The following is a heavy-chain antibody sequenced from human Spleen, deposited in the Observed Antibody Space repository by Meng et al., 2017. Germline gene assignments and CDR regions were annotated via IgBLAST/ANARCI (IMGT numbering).Heavy chain of an antibody. V-gene: IGHV1-46*01. J-gene: IGHJ4*02. Sequence: VQLVQCGAEVEKPGASVKVSCKASGYTFTSYYMHWVRQAPGQGLEWMGIINPSGGSTSYAQKFQGRVTMTADTSTRTAYMELRSLRSDDTAVYYCATRGNPYLNCWGQGTLVTVSS. CDR2: INPSGGST. CDR3: ATRGNPYLNC. CDR1: GYTFTSYY.